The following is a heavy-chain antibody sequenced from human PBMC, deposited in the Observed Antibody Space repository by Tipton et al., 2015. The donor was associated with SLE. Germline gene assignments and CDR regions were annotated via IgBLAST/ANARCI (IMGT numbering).Heavy chain of an antibody. Sequence: TLSLTCTVSGDSISNYYWSWIRQPPGKALEWIGDIYSSGSTDYNPSLKSRVTISVDTSKNQFSLKLSSVTAADTAVYYCARDEYRYDATGYHLLGHFDFWGQGTLVTVSS. D-gene: IGHD3-22*01. J-gene: IGHJ4*02. CDR2: IYSSGST. CDR1: GDSISNYY. CDR3: ARDEYRYDATGYHLLGHFDF. V-gene: IGHV4-59*12.